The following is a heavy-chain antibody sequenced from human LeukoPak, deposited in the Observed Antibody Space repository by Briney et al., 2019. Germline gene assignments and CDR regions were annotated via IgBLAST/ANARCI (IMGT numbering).Heavy chain of an antibody. D-gene: IGHD2-15*01. Sequence: GGSLRLPCAASGFAVSSNYMSWVRQAPGKGLEWVSVMYSGGSTYYADSVKGRFTISRDNSKSTLYLQMNSLRAEDTAVYYCASRYCSGGSCYLVHYYYGMDVWGQGTTVTVSS. J-gene: IGHJ6*02. CDR2: MYSGGST. CDR1: GFAVSSNY. CDR3: ASRYCSGGSCYLVHYYYGMDV. V-gene: IGHV3-53*01.